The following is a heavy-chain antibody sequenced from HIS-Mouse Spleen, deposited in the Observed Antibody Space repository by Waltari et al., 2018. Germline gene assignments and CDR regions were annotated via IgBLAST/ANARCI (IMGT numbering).Heavy chain of an antibody. CDR1: GFSLSTSGMC. CDR2: IDWDDDK. D-gene: IGHD6-19*01. V-gene: IGHV2-70*15. J-gene: IGHJ4*02. Sequence: QVTLRESGPALVKPTQTLTLTCTFSGFSLSTSGMCVSWIRQPPGKALEWLARIDWDDDKYYSTSLQTRLTLSREPSTNQLVLTMTNMDPLDTATYYCARIAEGYTSGWYAFDYWGQGTLVTVSS. CDR3: ARIAEGYTSGWYAFDY.